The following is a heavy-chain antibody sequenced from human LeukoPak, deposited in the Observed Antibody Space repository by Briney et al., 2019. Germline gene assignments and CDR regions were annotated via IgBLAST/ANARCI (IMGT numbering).Heavy chain of an antibody. D-gene: IGHD1-26*01. CDR2: ISYDGSNE. V-gene: IGHV3-30*04. CDR3: AKDHRQVGATNDY. J-gene: IGHJ4*02. CDR1: GFTFSSYV. Sequence: GGSLRLSCAASGFTFSSYVMHWVRQAPGKGLEWVAIISYDGSNEYYADSVKGRFTISRDNSKNTLYLQMNSLRAEDTAVYYCAKDHRQVGATNDYWGQGTLVTVSS.